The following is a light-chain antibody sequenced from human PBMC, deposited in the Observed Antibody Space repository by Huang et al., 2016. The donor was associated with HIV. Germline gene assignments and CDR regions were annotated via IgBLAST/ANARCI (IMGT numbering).Light chain of an antibody. CDR3: QQRSNRPLT. CDR1: QSVNTF. J-gene: IGKJ4*01. CDR2: DAA. V-gene: IGKV3-11*01. Sequence: EIVLTQSPATLSLSPGERATLSCRASQSVNTFLAWYQQKPGQAPRLLIYDAANRATGIPARFSGSGSGTDFTLTISILEPEDFAVYYCQQRSNRPLTFGGGTKVEIK.